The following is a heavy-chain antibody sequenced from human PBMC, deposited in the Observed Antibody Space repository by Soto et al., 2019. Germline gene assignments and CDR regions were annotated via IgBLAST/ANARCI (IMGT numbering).Heavy chain of an antibody. CDR1: GDSVSSFGSY. Sequence: QVQLQESGPGLVKPSQTLSLTCIVSGDSVSSFGSYWTWIRQRPGKGLEWIGYIYYSELTDYNPSLKSRVAISLDTSRNQFSLQLTSVTVADTAVYYCAKAGDYDGHSFDRWGQGTLVTVSS. CDR3: AKAGDYDGHSFDR. D-gene: IGHD4-17*01. V-gene: IGHV4-31*03. J-gene: IGHJ4*02. CDR2: IYYSELT.